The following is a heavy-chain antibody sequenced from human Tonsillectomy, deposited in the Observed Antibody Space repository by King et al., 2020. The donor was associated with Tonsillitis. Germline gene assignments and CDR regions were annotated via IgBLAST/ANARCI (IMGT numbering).Heavy chain of an antibody. J-gene: IGHJ6*02. CDR1: GFTFSSYA. CDR3: AKDRGNRGYYFDSSGYYYGDAMDV. Sequence: EVQLVEPGGGLVQPGGSLRLSCAASGFTFSSYAMSWVRQAPGKGLEWVSAISGSGGNIYYADSVKGRFTISRDNSKNTLYLQMNSLRAEDTAVYYCAKDRGNRGYYFDSSGYYYGDAMDVWGQGTTVTVSS. D-gene: IGHD3-22*01. V-gene: IGHV3-23*04. CDR2: ISGSGGNI.